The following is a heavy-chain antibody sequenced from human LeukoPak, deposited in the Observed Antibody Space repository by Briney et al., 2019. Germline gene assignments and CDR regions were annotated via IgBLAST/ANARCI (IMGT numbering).Heavy chain of an antibody. J-gene: IGHJ4*02. V-gene: IGHV4-59*08. CDR1: GGSINNYY. Sequence: SETLSLTCTVSGGSINNYYWRWVRQPPGGGLEWLAYIYYTGSTNYNPSLKTRLTISVDTSKNQFSLRLHSVTAADTAVYYCARFSQYYDSPTHYLDYWGQGTLVTVSS. CDR2: IYYTGST. CDR3: ARFSQYYDSPTHYLDY. D-gene: IGHD3-16*01.